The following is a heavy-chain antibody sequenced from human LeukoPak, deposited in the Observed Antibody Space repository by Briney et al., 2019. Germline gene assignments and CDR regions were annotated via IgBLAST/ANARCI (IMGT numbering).Heavy chain of an antibody. V-gene: IGHV5-51*01. CDR1: GYSFTSYW. D-gene: IGHD3-22*01. Sequence: GESLKISCKGSGYSFTSYWIGWVRQTPGKGLEWMGIIYPGDSDTRYSPSFQGQVTISADKSISTAYLQWSSLKASDTAMYYCARRSPDYYDSSGYYYMNDYWGQGTLVTVSS. J-gene: IGHJ4*02. CDR3: ARRSPDYYDSSGYYYMNDY. CDR2: IYPGDSDT.